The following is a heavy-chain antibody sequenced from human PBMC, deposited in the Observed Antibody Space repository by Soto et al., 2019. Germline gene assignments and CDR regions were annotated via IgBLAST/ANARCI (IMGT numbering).Heavy chain of an antibody. CDR3: AKDYGSGSYSYGMDV. D-gene: IGHD3-10*01. CDR1: GFTFSSYG. CDR2: ISYDGSNK. Sequence: GGSLRLSCAASGFTFSSYGMHWVRQAPGKGLEWVAVISYDGSNKYYADSVKGRFTISRDNSKNTLYLQMNSLRAEDTAVYYCAKDYGSGSYSYGMDVWGQGTTVTVSS. J-gene: IGHJ6*02. V-gene: IGHV3-30*18.